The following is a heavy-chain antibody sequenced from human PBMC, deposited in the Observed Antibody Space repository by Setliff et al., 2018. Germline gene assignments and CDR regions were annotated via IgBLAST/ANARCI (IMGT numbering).Heavy chain of an antibody. Sequence: ASVKVSCKASGYTFTSYDINWVRQATGQGLEWMGGIIPILGIANYAQKFQGRVTITADKSTSTAYMELSSLRSEDTAVYYCARDGGGSYSNFDYWGQGTLVTVSS. D-gene: IGHD1-26*01. V-gene: IGHV1-69*10. CDR1: GYTFTSYD. J-gene: IGHJ4*02. CDR3: ARDGGGSYSNFDY. CDR2: IIPILGIA.